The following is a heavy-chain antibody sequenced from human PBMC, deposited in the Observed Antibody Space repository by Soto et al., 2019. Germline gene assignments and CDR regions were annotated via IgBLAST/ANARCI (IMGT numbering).Heavy chain of an antibody. Sequence: SETLSLTCSVSGGSIRSYYWSWIRQTPEKGLEWIGYFYHSGNSNYNPSLKSRVTISVDTSKNQLSLSLRSVTAADTAVYYCARSGYGSSDFDHWGQGTLVTVSS. V-gene: IGHV4-59*01. CDR1: GGSIRSYY. D-gene: IGHD6-13*01. J-gene: IGHJ4*01. CDR2: FYHSGNS. CDR3: ARSGYGSSDFDH.